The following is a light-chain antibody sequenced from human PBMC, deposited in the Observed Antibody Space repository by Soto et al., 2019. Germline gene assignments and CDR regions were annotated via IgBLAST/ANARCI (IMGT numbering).Light chain of an antibody. J-gene: IGKJ3*01. Sequence: EIVMTQSPATLSVSPGERATLSCRASQSVSSNLAWYQQKPGQAPRLLIYGASTRATGIPARFSGSGSGTEFTLTISILQSEDFAVYYCQQYNNWPLFTFGTGTKVDIK. CDR2: GAS. V-gene: IGKV3-15*01. CDR1: QSVSSN. CDR3: QQYNNWPLFT.